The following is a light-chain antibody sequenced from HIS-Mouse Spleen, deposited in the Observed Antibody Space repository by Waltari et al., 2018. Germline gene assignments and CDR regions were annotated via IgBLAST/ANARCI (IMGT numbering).Light chain of an antibody. V-gene: IGKV1-39*01. CDR2: AAS. CDR3: QQSYSTPRT. J-gene: IGKJ1*01. Sequence: DIQMTQSPSSLSASVGDRVTITCRASQSISSYLNWYQQKPGKAPKLLIYAASSLQSGGPSRLSGSGSGTDFTLTISSLQAEDFATYYCQQSYSTPRTFGQGTKVEIK. CDR1: QSISSY.